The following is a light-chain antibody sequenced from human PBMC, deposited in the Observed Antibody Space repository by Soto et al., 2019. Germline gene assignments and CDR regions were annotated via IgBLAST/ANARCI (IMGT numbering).Light chain of an antibody. CDR2: EVS. CDR1: SSDVVGYDY. V-gene: IGLV2-8*01. CDR3: CSYEGSSTFVYV. J-gene: IGLJ1*01. Sequence: QSVLTQPPSAXASPGQTVTISCTGTSSDVVGYDYVSWYQQYPGKAPKLLIYEVSNRPSGVPNRFSGYKSGNTASLTISGLQAEDEADYYCCSYEGSSTFVYVFGTGTKVTVL.